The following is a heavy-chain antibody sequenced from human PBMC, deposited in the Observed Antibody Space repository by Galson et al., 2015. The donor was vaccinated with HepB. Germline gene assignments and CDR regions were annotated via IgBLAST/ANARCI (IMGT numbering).Heavy chain of an antibody. Sequence: SLRLSCAASGFTFSSYWMSWVRQAPGKGLEWVANIKQDGSEKYYVDSVKGRFTISRDNAKNSLYLQMNSLRAEDTAVYYCARDGGAYSGSYSWFDPWGQGTLVTVSS. CDR3: ARDGGAYSGSYSWFDP. V-gene: IGHV3-7*01. CDR2: IKQDGSEK. D-gene: IGHD1-26*01. J-gene: IGHJ5*02. CDR1: GFTFSSYW.